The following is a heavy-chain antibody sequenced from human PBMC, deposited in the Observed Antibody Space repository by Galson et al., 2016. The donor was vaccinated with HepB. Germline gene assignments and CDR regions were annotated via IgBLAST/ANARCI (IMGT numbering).Heavy chain of an antibody. CDR3: ARMGSGNYLFDY. D-gene: IGHD1-26*01. V-gene: IGHV2-70*04. J-gene: IGHJ4*02. CDR1: GFSLTTPGVG. Sequence: PALVKPTQTLTLTCTFSGFSLTTPGVGVSWIRQPPGKALEWLARIDWDDDKFYSTSLKTRLSISKDTSKNQVVLTMTNMDPVDTATYFCARMGSGNYLFDYWGQGILVTVSS. CDR2: IDWDDDK.